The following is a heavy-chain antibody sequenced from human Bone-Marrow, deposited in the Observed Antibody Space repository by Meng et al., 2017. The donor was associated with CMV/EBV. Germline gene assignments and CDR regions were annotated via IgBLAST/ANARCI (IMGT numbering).Heavy chain of an antibody. V-gene: IGHV3-30*04. J-gene: IGHJ4*02. CDR1: GFTFSNFA. Sequence: GESLKISCAASGFTFSNFAMHWVRQAPGKGLEWVTVISYDGSNKYYADSVKGRFTISRDNPKNTLYLQMNSLRAEDTAVYYCAKGDTSSPLQHWGQGTLVTVSS. D-gene: IGHD1-26*01. CDR3: AKGDTSSPLQH. CDR2: ISYDGSNK.